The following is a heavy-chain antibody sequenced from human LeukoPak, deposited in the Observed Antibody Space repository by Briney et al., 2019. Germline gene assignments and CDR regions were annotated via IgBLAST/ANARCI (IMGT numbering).Heavy chain of an antibody. CDR2: IRYDGNNK. D-gene: IGHD2-15*01. J-gene: IGHJ3*02. Sequence: GGSLRLSCATSGFTFSNYGMHWVRQAPGKGLEWVAFIRYDGNNKYYADSVKGRFTISRDNSKNTLYLQMNSLRAEDTAVYYCAKRHCSGGSCYSHTFDIWGQGTMVTVSS. V-gene: IGHV3-30*02. CDR1: GFTFSNYG. CDR3: AKRHCSGGSCYSHTFDI.